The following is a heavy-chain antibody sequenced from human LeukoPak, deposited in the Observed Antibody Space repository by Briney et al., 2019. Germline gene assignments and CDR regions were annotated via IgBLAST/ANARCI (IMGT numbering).Heavy chain of an antibody. Sequence: ASVKVSCMASRYAFTSYGISLVRQAPGQGLEWMGWISAYNGNTNYAQKLQGRVTMTTDTSTSTAYMELRSLRSDDTAVYYCARASRVGATNYWGQGTLVTVSS. V-gene: IGHV1-18*01. D-gene: IGHD1-26*01. CDR1: RYAFTSYG. J-gene: IGHJ4*02. CDR3: ARASRVGATNY. CDR2: ISAYNGNT.